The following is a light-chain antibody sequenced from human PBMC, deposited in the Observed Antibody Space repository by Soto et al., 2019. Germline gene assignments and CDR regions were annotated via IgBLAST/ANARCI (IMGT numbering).Light chain of an antibody. CDR3: AAWDDSLNGYV. V-gene: IGLV1-44*01. CDR1: SSNIGTNA. CDR2: NNN. J-gene: IGLJ1*01. Sequence: QSVLTQPPSASGTPGQMVTFSCSGGSSNIGTNAVNWYQQLPGTAPKLLIYNNNQRPSGVPDRFSGSKSGTSASLAISGLQSEDEADYYCAAWDDSLNGYVFGTGTKVTVL.